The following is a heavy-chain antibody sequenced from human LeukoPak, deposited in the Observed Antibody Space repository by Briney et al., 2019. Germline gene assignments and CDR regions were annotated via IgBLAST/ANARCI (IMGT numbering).Heavy chain of an antibody. D-gene: IGHD3-22*01. J-gene: IGHJ4*02. CDR1: GFTFSDYY. CDR3: ARGSSDYQY. V-gene: IGHV3-11*01. Sequence: GGSLRLSCAPSGFTFSDYYMNWIRQAPGKGVEWLAYISSRGGTRDCADSVKGRFTISRDNAKNSLYLQMNSLRAEDTAVYYCARGSSDYQYWGQGTLVTVSS. CDR2: ISSRGGTR.